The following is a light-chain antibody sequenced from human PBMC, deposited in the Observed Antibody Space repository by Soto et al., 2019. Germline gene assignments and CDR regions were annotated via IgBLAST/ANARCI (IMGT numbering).Light chain of an antibody. J-gene: IGKJ1*01. CDR2: WAS. CDR3: QQYYSTPRT. Sequence: DIVMTQSPDSLAVSLGDWATINCKPSQSVLYSSNNNNYLPWCQQKPGQPPKLLIYWASTRESGVPDRFRGSGSGTDFTLTISSLQAEDVAFYYCQQYYSTPRTFGQGTKVDIK. V-gene: IGKV4-1*01. CDR1: QSVLYSSNNNNY.